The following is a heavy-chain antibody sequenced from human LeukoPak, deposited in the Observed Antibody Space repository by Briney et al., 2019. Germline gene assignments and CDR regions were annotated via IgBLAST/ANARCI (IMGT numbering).Heavy chain of an antibody. J-gene: IGHJ6*02. D-gene: IGHD3-22*01. CDR3: ARYYYDSSGSYYGMDV. Sequence: PGRSLRLSCAASGFTFSSYGMHWVRQAPGKGLEWVAVIWYDGSNKYYADSVKGRFTISRDNSKNTLYLQMNSLRAEDTAVYYCARYYYDSSGSYYGMDVWGQGTTVTVSS. V-gene: IGHV3-33*08. CDR1: GFTFSSYG. CDR2: IWYDGSNK.